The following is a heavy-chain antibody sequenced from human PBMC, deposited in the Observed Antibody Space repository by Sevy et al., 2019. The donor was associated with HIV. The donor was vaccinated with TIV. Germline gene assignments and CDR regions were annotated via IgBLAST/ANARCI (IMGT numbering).Heavy chain of an antibody. CDR3: ARVAEMATIRSAFDI. CDR1: GFTFSSYS. D-gene: IGHD5-12*01. Sequence: GGSLRLSCAASGFTFSSYSMNWVRQAPGKGLEWVLSISSSSSYIYYADSVKGRFTISRDNAKNSLYLQMNSLRAEDTAVYYCARVAEMATIRSAFDIWGQGTMVTVSS. CDR2: ISSSSSYI. J-gene: IGHJ3*02. V-gene: IGHV3-21*01.